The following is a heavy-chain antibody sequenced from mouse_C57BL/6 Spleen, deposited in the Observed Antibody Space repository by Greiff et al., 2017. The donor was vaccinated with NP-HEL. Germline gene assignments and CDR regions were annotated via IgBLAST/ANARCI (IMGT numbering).Heavy chain of an antibody. D-gene: IGHD1-1*01. Sequence: VKLVESGAELVKPGASVKISCKASGYAFSSYWMNWVKQRPGKGLEWIGQIYPGDGDTNYNGKFKGKATLTADKSSSTAYMQLSSLTSEDSAVYFCARVGATVVATDAMDYWGQGTSVTVSS. CDR3: ARVGATVVATDAMDY. CDR1: GYAFSSYW. CDR2: IYPGDGDT. V-gene: IGHV1-80*01. J-gene: IGHJ4*01.